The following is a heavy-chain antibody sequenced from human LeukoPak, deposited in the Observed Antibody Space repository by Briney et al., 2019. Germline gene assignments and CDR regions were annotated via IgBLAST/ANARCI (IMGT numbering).Heavy chain of an antibody. CDR1: GYSISSGYY. D-gene: IGHD2-8*01. J-gene: IGHJ5*02. CDR2: IYHSGST. CDR3: ARGRYCTNGVCYTFFGGNWFDP. V-gene: IGHV4-38-2*02. Sequence: SETLSLTCTVSGYSISSGYYWGWIRQPPGKGLEWIGSIYHSGSTYYNPSLKSRVTISVDTSKNQFSLKLSSVTAADTAVYYCARGRYCTNGVCYTFFGGNWFDPWGQGTLVTVSS.